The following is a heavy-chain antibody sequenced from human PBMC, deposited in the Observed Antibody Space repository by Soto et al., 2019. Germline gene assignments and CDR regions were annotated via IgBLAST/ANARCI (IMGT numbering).Heavy chain of an antibody. Sequence: SETVYPTCAVPGGAISSDSYSWSWIRQPPGKGLEWIGYIYHSGSTYYNPSLKSRVTISVDRSKSQFSLKLSSVTAADTAVYYCVGSGNSSDGFLDYWGQGTLVTVSS. J-gene: IGHJ4*02. CDR3: VGSGNSSDGFLDY. D-gene: IGHD6-6*01. V-gene: IGHV4-30-2*01. CDR2: IYHSGST. CDR1: GGAISSDSYS.